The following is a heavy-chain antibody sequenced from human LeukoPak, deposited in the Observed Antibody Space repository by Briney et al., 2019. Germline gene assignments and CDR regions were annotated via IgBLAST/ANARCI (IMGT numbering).Heavy chain of an antibody. D-gene: IGHD3-3*01. V-gene: IGHV1-8*01. Sequence: ASVKVSCKASGYTFTSYDINWVRQATGQGLEWMGWMNPNSGNTGYAQKFQGRGTMTRNTSISTAYMELSSLRSEDTAVYYCARASITFFGVVTPRDMDVWGKGTTVTVSS. CDR2: MNPNSGNT. CDR3: ARASITFFGVVTPRDMDV. CDR1: GYTFTSYD. J-gene: IGHJ6*03.